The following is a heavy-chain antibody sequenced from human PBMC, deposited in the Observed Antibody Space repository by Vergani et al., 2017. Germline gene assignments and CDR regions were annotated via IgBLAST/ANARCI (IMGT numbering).Heavy chain of an antibody. CDR2: IKSKTDGGTT. V-gene: IGHV3-15*01. D-gene: IGHD7-27*01. Sequence: EVQLLESGGGLVQPGGSLRLSCAASGFTFSSYAMSWVRQAPGKGLEWVGRIKSKTDGGTTDYAAPVKGRFTISRDDSKNTLYLQMNSLKTEDTAVYYCTTENGGWPPTSYYFDYWGQGTLVTVSS. CDR1: GFTFSSYA. J-gene: IGHJ4*02. CDR3: TTENGGWPPTSYYFDY.